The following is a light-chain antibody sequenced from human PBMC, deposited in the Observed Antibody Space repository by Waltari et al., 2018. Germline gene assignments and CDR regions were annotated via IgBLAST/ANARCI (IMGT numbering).Light chain of an antibody. CDR1: QSVSSED. J-gene: IGKJ2*01. CDR2: GAS. Sequence: EIVLTQSPGTLSLSPGDRATLSCRASQSVSSEDLAWYQQKPGQAPRLLIYGASSRATGIPDRFSGSGSGTDFTLTISRLEPEDFALYYCQHYGSSPPMFTFGQGTNLEI. V-gene: IGKV3-20*01. CDR3: QHYGSSPPMFT.